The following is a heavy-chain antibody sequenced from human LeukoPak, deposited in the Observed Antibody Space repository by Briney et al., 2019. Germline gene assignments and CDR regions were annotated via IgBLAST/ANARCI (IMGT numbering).Heavy chain of an antibody. Sequence: PGGSLRLSCAAPGFTVSSNYMSWIRQAPGKGLEWVSYISSSGSTIYYADSVKGRFTVSRDNAKNSLYLQMNSLRAEDTAVYYCTRVARYCSGGICYSGYWGQGTLVTVSS. CDR3: TRVARYCSGGICYSGY. V-gene: IGHV3-11*04. D-gene: IGHD2-15*01. J-gene: IGHJ4*02. CDR2: ISSSGSTI. CDR1: GFTVSSNY.